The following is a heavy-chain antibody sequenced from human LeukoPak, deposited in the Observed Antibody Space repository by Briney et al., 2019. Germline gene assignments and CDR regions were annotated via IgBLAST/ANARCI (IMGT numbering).Heavy chain of an antibody. J-gene: IGHJ6*02. Sequence: GGSLRLSCAASGFTFSSYWMSWVRQAPGKGLEWVANIKQDGSEKYYVDSVKGRFTISRDNAKNSLYLQMNSLRAEDTAVYYCARDRGGYVGKYYGMDVWGQGTTVTVSS. CDR3: ARDRGGYVGKYYGMDV. CDR2: IKQDGSEK. V-gene: IGHV3-7*03. CDR1: GFTFSSYW. D-gene: IGHD5-12*01.